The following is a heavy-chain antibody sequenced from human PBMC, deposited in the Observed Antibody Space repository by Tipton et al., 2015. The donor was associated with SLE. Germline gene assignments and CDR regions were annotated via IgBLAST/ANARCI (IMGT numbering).Heavy chain of an antibody. CDR3: VRDILSGYTYDPEYFQH. CDR2: IYHSGST. D-gene: IGHD5-18*01. J-gene: IGHJ1*01. V-gene: IGHV4-4*02. CDR1: GDSISSANW. Sequence: TLSLTCAVSGDSISSANWWSWVRQPPGKGLEWIGEIYHSGSTNYNPSLKSRVTISVDTSKNQFSLKLSSVTAADTAVYYCVRDILSGYTYDPEYFQHWGQGTLVTVSS.